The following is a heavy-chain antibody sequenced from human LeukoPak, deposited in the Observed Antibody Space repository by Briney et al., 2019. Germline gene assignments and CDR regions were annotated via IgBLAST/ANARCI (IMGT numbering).Heavy chain of an antibody. D-gene: IGHD3-10*01. CDR3: ARDRGVYGMDV. J-gene: IGHJ6*02. CDR1: GGSISSGSYY. Sequence: SETLSLTCTVSGGSISSGSYYWGWIRQPPGKGLEWIGSIYYSGSTYYDPSLKSRVTISVDTSKNQFSLKLSSVTAADTAVYYCARDRGVYGMDVWGQGTTVTVSS. CDR2: IYYSGST. V-gene: IGHV4-39*07.